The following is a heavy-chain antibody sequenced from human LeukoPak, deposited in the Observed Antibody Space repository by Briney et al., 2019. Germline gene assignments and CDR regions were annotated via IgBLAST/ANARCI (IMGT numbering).Heavy chain of an antibody. J-gene: IGHJ4*02. CDR3: VRVHGGGY. CDR2: LHRDGSV. D-gene: IGHD3-16*01. Sequence: GGSLRLSCAASGFTVSDNNMIWVRQAPGEGLEWISTLHRDGSVRYADSVNGRFTISRDDSKNTLSLQMSSLRDEDTAVYYCVRVHGGGYWGQGTLVTVSS. CDR1: GFTVSDNN. V-gene: IGHV3-53*01.